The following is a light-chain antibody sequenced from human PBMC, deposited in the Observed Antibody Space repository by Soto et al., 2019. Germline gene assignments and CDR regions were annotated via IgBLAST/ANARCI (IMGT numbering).Light chain of an antibody. Sequence: IVMTQSPATLSVSPGERATLSCRASQSVSSNLAWYQQKPGQAPRLPIYGASTRATNIPARFSGSGSGTEFTLTISSLQSEDFAVYFCQQYNSWLTFGGGTKVEI. J-gene: IGKJ4*01. CDR1: QSVSSN. V-gene: IGKV3-15*01. CDR3: QQYNSWLT. CDR2: GAS.